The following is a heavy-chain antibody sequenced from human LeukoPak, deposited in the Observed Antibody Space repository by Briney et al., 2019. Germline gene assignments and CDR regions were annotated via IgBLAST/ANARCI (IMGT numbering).Heavy chain of an antibody. CDR2: IYYFGNT. CDR3: AKLGSPRAY. V-gene: IGHV4-59*01. J-gene: IGHJ4*02. D-gene: IGHD7-27*01. Sequence: PSETLSLTCTVSGGSISTYYWSWIRQPPGKGMEWIGYIYYFGNTDYNPSLKGRVTISVDTSTNQFFLHLRSVTAGDTAVYYCAKLGSPRAYWGPGMLVSVSS. CDR1: GGSISTYY.